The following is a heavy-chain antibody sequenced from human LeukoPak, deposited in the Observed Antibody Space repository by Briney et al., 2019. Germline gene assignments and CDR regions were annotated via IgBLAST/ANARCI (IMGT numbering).Heavy chain of an antibody. V-gene: IGHV1-8*01. D-gene: IGHD3-3*01. J-gene: IGHJ5*02. CDR1: GYTFTSYD. CDR3: ARGGSYYDFWSAPTRDWFDP. Sequence: ASVKVSCKASGYTFTSYDINWVRQATGQGLEWMGWMNPNSGNTGYAQKFQGRVTMTRNTSISTAYMELSSLRSEDTAVYYCARGGSYYDFWSAPTRDWFDPWGQGTLVTVSS. CDR2: MNPNSGNT.